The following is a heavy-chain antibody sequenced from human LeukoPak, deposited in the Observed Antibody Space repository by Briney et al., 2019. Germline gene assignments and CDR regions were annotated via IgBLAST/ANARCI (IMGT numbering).Heavy chain of an antibody. CDR1: GFTFSSYG. Sequence: GGSLRLSCAASGFTFSSYGMHWVRQARGKGLEWVAFIRYDGSNKYYADSVKGRFTISRDNSKNTLYLQMNSLRAEDTAMYYCAKDRTYYDILTGYYNVDWGQGTLVTVSS. J-gene: IGHJ4*02. CDR2: IRYDGSNK. V-gene: IGHV3-30*02. D-gene: IGHD3-9*01. CDR3: AKDRTYYDILTGYYNVD.